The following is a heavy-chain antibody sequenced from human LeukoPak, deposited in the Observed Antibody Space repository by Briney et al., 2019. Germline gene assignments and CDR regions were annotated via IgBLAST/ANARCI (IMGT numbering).Heavy chain of an antibody. V-gene: IGHV1-2*04. CDR2: INPNSGGT. CDR3: ARGDTAMSIYPPHYYYYYGMDV. Sequence: ASVKVSCKASGYTFTSYGISWVRQAPGQGLEWMGWINPNSGGTNYAQKFQGWVTMTRDTSISTAYMELSRLRSDDTAVYYCARGDTAMSIYPPHYYYYYGMDVWGQGITVTVSS. CDR1: GYTFTSYG. D-gene: IGHD5-18*01. J-gene: IGHJ6*02.